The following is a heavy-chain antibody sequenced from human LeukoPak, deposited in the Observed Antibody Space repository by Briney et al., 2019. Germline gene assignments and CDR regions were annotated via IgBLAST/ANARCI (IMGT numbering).Heavy chain of an antibody. CDR2: INPNSGGT. V-gene: IGHV1-2*02. CDR3: ASSRYCSGGSCYHFDY. Sequence: ASVKVSCKTSGYTFSAFYIHWVRQAPGQGPEWMGWINPNSGGTNYAQKFQGRVTMTRDTSISTAYMELSRLRSDDTAVYYCASSRYCSGGSCYHFDYWGQGTLVTVSS. J-gene: IGHJ4*02. CDR1: GYTFSAFY. D-gene: IGHD2-15*01.